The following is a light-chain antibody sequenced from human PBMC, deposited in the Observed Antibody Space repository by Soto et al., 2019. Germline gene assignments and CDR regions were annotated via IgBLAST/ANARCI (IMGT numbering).Light chain of an antibody. CDR3: QQRGNWPLT. V-gene: IGKV3-11*01. J-gene: IGKJ1*01. CDR2: DAS. Sequence: EILLTQSPAALSLSPEERATLSCRASQSVSSYFAWYQQKPGQAPRLLIYDASNRATGIPARFSGSGSGTDFTLTISSLEPEDFAVYYCQQRGNWPLTFGQGTKV. CDR1: QSVSSY.